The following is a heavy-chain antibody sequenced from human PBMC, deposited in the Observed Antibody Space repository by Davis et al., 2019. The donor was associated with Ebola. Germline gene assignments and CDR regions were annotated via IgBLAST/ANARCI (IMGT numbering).Heavy chain of an antibody. CDR2: INHSGST. V-gene: IGHV4-34*01. Sequence: PSESLSLSCAVSALTISPNFISLVRQPSGNGLEWLGEINHSGSTNYNPSLKSRVTISVDTSKNQFSLKLSSVTAADTAVYYCARDSSGWYYGMDVWGQGTTVTVSS. CDR1: ALTISPNF. CDR3: ARDSSGWYYGMDV. D-gene: IGHD6-19*01. J-gene: IGHJ6*02.